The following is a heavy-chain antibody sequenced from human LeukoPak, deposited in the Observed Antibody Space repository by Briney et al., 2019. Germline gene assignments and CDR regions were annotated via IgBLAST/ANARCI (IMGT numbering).Heavy chain of an antibody. Sequence: PSETLSLTCTVSGGSISYYFWSWFRQSPGKTLEWIGNSHYSGRHTYNPSLESRLSMSVDTSKNQFSLTLRSATAADTAVYYCARDKDDYVWGTYRWWGQGMLVTVSS. D-gene: IGHD3-16*02. CDR1: GGSISYYF. CDR3: ARDKDDYVWGTYRW. V-gene: IGHV4-59*08. CDR2: SHYSGRH. J-gene: IGHJ4*02.